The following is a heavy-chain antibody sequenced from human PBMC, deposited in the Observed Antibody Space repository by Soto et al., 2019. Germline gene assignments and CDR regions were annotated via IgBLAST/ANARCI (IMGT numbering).Heavy chain of an antibody. CDR3: ARANYGDYVFSLTGRDYYYGMDV. V-gene: IGHV1-69*06. D-gene: IGHD4-17*01. Sequence: QVQLVQSGAEVKKPGSSVKVSCKASGGTFSSYAISWVRQAPGQGLEWMGGIIPIFGTANYAPKFQGRVTITADKSTSTAYMELSSLRSEDTAVYYCARANYGDYVFSLTGRDYYYGMDVWGQGTTVTVSS. CDR1: GGTFSSYA. CDR2: IIPIFGTA. J-gene: IGHJ6*02.